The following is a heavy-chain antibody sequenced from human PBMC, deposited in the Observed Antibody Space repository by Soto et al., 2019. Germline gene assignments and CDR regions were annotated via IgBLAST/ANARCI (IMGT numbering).Heavy chain of an antibody. CDR3: ASQHIVVVTATPYYYYYGMDV. CDR1: GGTFSSYA. D-gene: IGHD2-21*02. J-gene: IGHJ6*02. Sequence: QVQLVQSGAEVKKPGSSVKVSCKASGGTFSSYAISWVRQAPGQGLEWMGGIIPIFGTANYAQKFQGRVTLTADKSTSTAYMELSSLRSEDTAVYYCASQHIVVVTATPYYYYYGMDVWGQGTTVTVSS. CDR2: IIPIFGTA. V-gene: IGHV1-69*06.